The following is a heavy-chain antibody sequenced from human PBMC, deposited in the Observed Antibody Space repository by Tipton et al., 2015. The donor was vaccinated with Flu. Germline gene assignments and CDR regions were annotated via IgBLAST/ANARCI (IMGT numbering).Heavy chain of an antibody. D-gene: IGHD4-11*01. Sequence: TLSLTCAVSGYSIRSDYYWGWIRQTPGKGLEWIGTVHFTGSTHYSPSLKSRVTIPVDTSKNQFSLKLRSVTATDTAVYYCARRDYNNYVSDPKNWFDPWGRGTLVTVSS. V-gene: IGHV4-38-2*01. CDR3: ARRDYNNYVSDPKNWFDP. CDR1: GYSIRSDYY. J-gene: IGHJ5*02. CDR2: VHFTGST.